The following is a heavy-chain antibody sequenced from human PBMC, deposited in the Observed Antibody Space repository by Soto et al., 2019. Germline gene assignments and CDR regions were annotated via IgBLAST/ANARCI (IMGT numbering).Heavy chain of an antibody. CDR3: XXXXXGMDV. Sequence: DVQLVESGGTLVQPGGSLRLSCAASGFSFSDYDMHWVRQATGKGLEWVSGIGIAGDTYYTGSVKGRFTISRKNAKNSXXXXXXXXXXXXXXXXXXXXXXXGMDVWGQGTTVT. V-gene: IGHV3-13*01. J-gene: IGHJ6*02. CDR1: GFSFSDYD. CDR2: IGIAGDT.